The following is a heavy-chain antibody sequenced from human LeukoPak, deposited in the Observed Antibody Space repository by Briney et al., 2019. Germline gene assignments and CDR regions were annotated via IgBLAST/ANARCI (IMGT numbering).Heavy chain of an antibody. CDR1: GGTFSSYA. CDR3: ARRYCTNGVCYDDRGAFDI. D-gene: IGHD2-8*01. J-gene: IGHJ3*02. Sequence: SVKVSCKASGGTFSSYAISWVRQAPGQGLEWMGGIIPIFGTANYAQKFQGRVTITADEFTSTAYMGLSSLRSEDTAVYYCARRYCTNGVCYDDRGAFDIWGQGTMVSVPS. CDR2: IIPIFGTA. V-gene: IGHV1-69*13.